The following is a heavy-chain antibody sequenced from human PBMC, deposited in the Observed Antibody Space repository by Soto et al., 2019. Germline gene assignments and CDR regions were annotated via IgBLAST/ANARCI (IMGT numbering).Heavy chain of an antibody. CDR2: IYYSGST. CDR1: GGSVTSGNYY. D-gene: IGHD2-21*02. Sequence: ETLSLTCTVSGGSVTSGNYYWSWIRQPPGKGLEWIGHIYYSGSTNYNPSLKSRVTISVDASKNQFSLKLSSVTAADTAIYYCARGPVVTPFVDYWGQGTLVTVS. J-gene: IGHJ4*02. CDR3: ARGPVVTPFVDY. V-gene: IGHV4-61*01.